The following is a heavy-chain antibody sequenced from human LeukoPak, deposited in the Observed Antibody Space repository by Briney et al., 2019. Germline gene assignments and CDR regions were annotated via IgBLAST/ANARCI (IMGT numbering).Heavy chain of an antibody. D-gene: IGHD2-21*02. CDR3: ARQASTVVVTAPGFDY. CDR1: GGSISSSSYY. V-gene: IGHV4-39*01. CDR2: IYYSGST. Sequence: SETLSLTCTVSGGSISSSSYYWGWIRQPPGKGLEWIGSIYYSGSTYYNPSLKSRVTISVDTSKNQFSLKLSSVTAADTAVYYCARQASTVVVTAPGFDYWGQGTLVTVSS. J-gene: IGHJ4*02.